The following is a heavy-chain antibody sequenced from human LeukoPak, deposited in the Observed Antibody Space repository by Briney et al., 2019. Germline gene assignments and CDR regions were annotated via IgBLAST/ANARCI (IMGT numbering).Heavy chain of an antibody. CDR2: INPNASTT. Sequence: ASVKVSCKASGYTFTNHYIHWVRRAPGQGLEWMGVINPNASTTSCAQKFQARVTMTRDTSTSTVYMELTSLTSEDTSMYYCARGQLADRYIFDYWGQGTLVTVSS. D-gene: IGHD6-13*01. J-gene: IGHJ4*02. V-gene: IGHV1-46*01. CDR1: GYTFTNHY. CDR3: ARGQLADRYIFDY.